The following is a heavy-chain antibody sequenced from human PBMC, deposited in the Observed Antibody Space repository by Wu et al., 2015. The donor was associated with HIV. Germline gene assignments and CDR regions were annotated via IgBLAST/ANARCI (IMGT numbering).Heavy chain of an antibody. Sequence: QVHLVQSGAEVKKPGSSVKVSCKASGDTSRNYVFSWVRQAPGQGLEWMGRFSPVFAKPSYAQKFQGRVTITADELTRTTYVELSSLRSEDTAVYYCARNKVLIPAATNYYVMDVWGQGTTVTVSS. J-gene: IGHJ6*02. V-gene: IGHV1-69*13. CDR2: FSPVFAKP. CDR3: ARNKVLIPAATNYYVMDV. CDR1: GDTSRNYV. D-gene: IGHD2-2*01.